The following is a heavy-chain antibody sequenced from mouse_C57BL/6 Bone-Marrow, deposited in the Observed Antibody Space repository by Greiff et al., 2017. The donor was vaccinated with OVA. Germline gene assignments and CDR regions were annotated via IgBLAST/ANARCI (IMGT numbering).Heavy chain of an antibody. J-gene: IGHJ2*01. CDR2: IYPGGGST. CDR1: GYTFTTYW. D-gene: IGHD1-1*01. V-gene: IGHV1-63*01. Sequence: QVQLQQSGAELVRPGPSVKMSCKASGYTFTTYWIGWAKQRPGHGLEWIGDIYPGGGSTNYNEKFKGKATLTADKSSSTAYMQFSSLTSEDSAIYYCARSFPTTVALDYWGQGTTLTVSS. CDR3: ARSFPTTVALDY.